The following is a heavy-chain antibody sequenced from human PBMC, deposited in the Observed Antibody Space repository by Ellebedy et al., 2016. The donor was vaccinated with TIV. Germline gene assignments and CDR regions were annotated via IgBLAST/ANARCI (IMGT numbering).Heavy chain of an antibody. CDR2: IYYSGST. CDR3: AGTYYYGSENWFDP. J-gene: IGHJ5*02. CDR1: GGSISSYY. V-gene: IGHV4-59*08. Sequence: MPSETLSLTCTVSGGSISSYYWSWIRQPPGKGLEWIGYIYYSGSTNYNPSLKSRVTISVDTSKNQFSLKLSSVTAADTAVYYCAGTYYYGSENWFDPWGQGTLVTVSS. D-gene: IGHD3-10*01.